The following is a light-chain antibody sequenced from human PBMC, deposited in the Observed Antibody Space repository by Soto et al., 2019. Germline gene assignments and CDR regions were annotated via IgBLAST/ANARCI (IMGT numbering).Light chain of an antibody. CDR3: CSYTVSATLV. V-gene: IGLV2-14*03. Sequence: QSVLTQPASVSDSPGQSITISCTGTSSDVGGSHFVSWYQQHPGKPPKLIIYDVANRPSGVSNRFSGSKSGSTASLTISGLQAEDEADYYCCSYTVSATLVFRGGTKVTV. CDR2: DVA. J-gene: IGLJ3*02. CDR1: SSDVGGSHF.